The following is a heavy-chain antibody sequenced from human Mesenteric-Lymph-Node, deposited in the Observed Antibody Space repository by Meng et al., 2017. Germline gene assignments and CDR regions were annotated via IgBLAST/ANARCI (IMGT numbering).Heavy chain of an antibody. CDR3: VRDTRRGGGWFDP. CDR1: GGSITSGDYS. D-gene: IGHD3-10*01. V-gene: IGHV4-30-2*01. J-gene: IGHJ5*02. Sequence: QVQLQEAGPGLVKPSETLSLSCAVSGGSITSGDYSWTWIRQPPGKGLEWIGYIYHGVNIYYTPSLRSRVTISVDKSRNQFSLKLTSVSAADTAVYYCVRDTRRGGGWFDPWGQGTLVTVSS. CDR2: IYHGVNI.